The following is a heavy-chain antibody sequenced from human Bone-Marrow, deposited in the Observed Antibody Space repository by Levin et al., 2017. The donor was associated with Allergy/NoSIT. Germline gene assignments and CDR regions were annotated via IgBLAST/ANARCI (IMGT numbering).Heavy chain of an antibody. CDR2: ISYDGNNK. CDR3: AKTQGAHSASYAYYCMDV. Sequence: QTGESLKISCAASGFNFNSYGIHWVRQAPGKGLEWVAVISYDGNNKFYPDSVKGRFTISRDNSKYTVYLQMSSLRPEDSAVYYCAKTQGAHSASYAYYCMDVWGQGTTVTVSS. J-gene: IGHJ6*02. D-gene: IGHD3-16*01. CDR1: GFNFNSYG. V-gene: IGHV3-30*18.